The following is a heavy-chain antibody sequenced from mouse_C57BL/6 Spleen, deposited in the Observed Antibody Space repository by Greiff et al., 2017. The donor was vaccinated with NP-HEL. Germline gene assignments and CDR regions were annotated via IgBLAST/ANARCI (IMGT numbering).Heavy chain of an antibody. CDR2: ISYSGST. D-gene: IGHD3-1*01. CDR1: GYSITSDY. CDR3: ARGATGDWYFDV. J-gene: IGHJ1*03. Sequence: EVKVVESGPGLAKPSQSLSLTCSVTGYSITSDYWNWIRKFPGNKLEYMGYISYSGSTYYNPSLKSRLSITRDTSKNQYYLQLNSVTTEDTATYYCARGATGDWYFDVWGTGTTVTVSS. V-gene: IGHV3-8*01.